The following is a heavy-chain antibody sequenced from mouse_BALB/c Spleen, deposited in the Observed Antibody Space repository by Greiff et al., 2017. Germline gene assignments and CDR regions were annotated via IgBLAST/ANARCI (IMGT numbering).Heavy chain of an antibody. CDR3: ERKGNFLDY. CDR1: GFIFSSFG. V-gene: IGHV5-17*02. J-gene: IGHJ2*01. Sequence: EVMLVEAGGGLVQPGGPRTLPCAASGFIFSSFGMHWVRQAPEKGLEWVAYISSGSSIIYYADTVKGRFTNSRDNPKNTLFLKMTSLRSEAAAMYYCERKGNFLDYWGRGTTHTVST. CDR2: ISSGSSII.